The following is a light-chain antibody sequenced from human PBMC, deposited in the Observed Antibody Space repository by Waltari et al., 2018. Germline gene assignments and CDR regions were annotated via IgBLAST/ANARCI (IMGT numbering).Light chain of an antibody. Sequence: LQMTQSPSSLSASVGDNVTLTCRPSQGISNFLAWYQQKPQKVPTLLIYAASTLQSGVPSRFSGSGSGTDFTLTISRLQPEDVATYYCQKYNSVPFTFGPGTKVHIK. J-gene: IGKJ3*01. CDR1: QGISNF. CDR3: QKYNSVPFT. CDR2: AAS. V-gene: IGKV1-27*01.